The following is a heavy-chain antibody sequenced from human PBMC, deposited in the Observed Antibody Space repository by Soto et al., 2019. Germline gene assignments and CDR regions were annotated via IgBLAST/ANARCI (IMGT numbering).Heavy chain of an antibody. CDR3: ARDLSYGDFDY. CDR2: INPINGNT. Sequence: VASGKVSCKTSGFTFTNCFMHWVRQAPGQGLEWMGIINPINGNTSFAQKFRGRVTITRDTSTSTVYMELNSLISEDTAVYSCARDLSYGDFDYWGQGTLVTVSS. V-gene: IGHV1-46*01. CDR1: GFTFTNCF. J-gene: IGHJ4*02. D-gene: IGHD4-17*01.